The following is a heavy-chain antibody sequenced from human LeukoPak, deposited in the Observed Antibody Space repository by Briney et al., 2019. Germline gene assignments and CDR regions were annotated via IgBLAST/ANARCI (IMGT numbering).Heavy chain of an antibody. CDR1: GFTFSSYW. J-gene: IGHJ4*02. D-gene: IGHD3-3*01. V-gene: IGHV3-7*01. Sequence: PGGSLRLSCAASGFTFSSYWMSWVRQAPGKGLEWVANIKQDGNEKYYVDSLKGRFTISRDNAKNSLYLQMNSLRAEDTAVYYCAREELLFLRYYFDYWGRGTLVTVSS. CDR2: IKQDGNEK. CDR3: AREELLFLRYYFDY.